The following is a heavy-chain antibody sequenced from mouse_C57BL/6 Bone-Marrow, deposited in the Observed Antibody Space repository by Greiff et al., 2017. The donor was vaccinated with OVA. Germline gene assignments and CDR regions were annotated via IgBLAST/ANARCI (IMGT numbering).Heavy chain of an antibody. CDR3: AWPGDSRYYYAMYY. Sequence: EVKLVESGGGLVKPGGSLKLSCAASGFTFSDYGMHWVRQAPEKGLEWVAYISSGSSNIYYADTVKGRFTISRDNAKNTLFLQMTILRSEDTAMYYFAWPGDSRYYYAMYYWGQGTSVTVSS. CDR2: ISSGSSNI. D-gene: IGHD4-1*01. J-gene: IGHJ4*01. CDR1: GFTFSDYG. V-gene: IGHV5-17*01.